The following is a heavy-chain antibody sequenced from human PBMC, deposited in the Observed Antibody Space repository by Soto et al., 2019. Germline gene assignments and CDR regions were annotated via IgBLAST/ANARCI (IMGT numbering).Heavy chain of an antibody. CDR1: GDSIRSYY. J-gene: IGHJ6*02. V-gene: IGHV4-59*01. D-gene: IGHD5-12*01. CDR3: ARAYGGFDNGLDV. CDR2: IYYSGST. Sequence: SETLSLTCTVSGDSIRSYYWTWIRQPPGKGLELIGYIYYSGSTRYNPSLKSRVTISVDMSKNQFSLKLSSVIAADTAVYYCARAYGGFDNGLDVWGQGAAVTVSS.